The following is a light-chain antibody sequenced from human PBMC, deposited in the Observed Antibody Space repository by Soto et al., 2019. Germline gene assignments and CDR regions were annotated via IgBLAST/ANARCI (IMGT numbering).Light chain of an antibody. CDR3: SSYTTSNTPLYV. CDR2: EVS. CDR1: SSDTAGYNY. Sequence: QSVLTQPASVSGSPGQSITISCTGTSSDTAGYNYVSWYQQHPGKAPKLMIYEVSNRPSGVSNRFSGSQSGKTASLTISGLQAEDEATYYCSSYTTSNTPLYVFGTGTKVTVL. J-gene: IGLJ1*01. V-gene: IGLV2-14*01.